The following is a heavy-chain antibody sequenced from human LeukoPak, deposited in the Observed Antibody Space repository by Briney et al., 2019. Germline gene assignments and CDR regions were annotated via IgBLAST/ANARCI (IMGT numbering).Heavy chain of an antibody. J-gene: IGHJ4*02. CDR3: ARAIYDSSGYHVDY. V-gene: IGHV3-11*04. CDR1: GFSVSNYY. CDR2: ISSSGSTI. D-gene: IGHD3-22*01. Sequence: PGGSLRLSCAVSGFSVSNYYMSWVRQAPGKGLEWVSYISSSGSTIYYADSVKGRFTISRDNAKNSLYLQMNSLRAEDMAVYYCARAIYDSSGYHVDYWGQGTLVTVSS.